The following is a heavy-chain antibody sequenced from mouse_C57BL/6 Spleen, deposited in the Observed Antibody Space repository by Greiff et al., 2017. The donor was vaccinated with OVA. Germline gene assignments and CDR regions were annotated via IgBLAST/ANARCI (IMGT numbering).Heavy chain of an antibody. V-gene: IGHV1-69*01. Sequence: QVQLQQSGAELVMPGASVKLSCKASGYTFTSYWMHWVKQRPGQGLEWIGEIDPSDSYTNYNQKFKGKSTLTVDKSSSTAYMQLSSLTSEDSAVYYCARWTHYGYFDYWGQGTTLTVSS. D-gene: IGHD1-1*02. CDR1: GYTFTSYW. J-gene: IGHJ2*01. CDR2: IDPSDSYT. CDR3: ARWTHYGYFDY.